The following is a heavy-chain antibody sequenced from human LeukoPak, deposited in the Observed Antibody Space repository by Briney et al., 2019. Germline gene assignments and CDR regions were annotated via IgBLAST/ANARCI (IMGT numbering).Heavy chain of an antibody. J-gene: IGHJ4*02. V-gene: IGHV3-33*01. CDR1: GFTFSSYG. Sequence: GGSLRLSCAASGFTFSSYGMHWVRQAPGKGLEWVAVIWYDGSNKYYADSVKGRFTISRDNSKNTLYLLMNSLIPEDTAVYYCAREVVSIPSYFDSWGQGTLVTVSS. CDR3: AREVVSIPSYFDS. D-gene: IGHD2-21*01. CDR2: IWYDGSNK.